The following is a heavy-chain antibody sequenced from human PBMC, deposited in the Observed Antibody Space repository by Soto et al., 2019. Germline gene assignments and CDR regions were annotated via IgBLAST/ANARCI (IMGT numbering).Heavy chain of an antibody. Sequence: GGSLRLSCAASGFTFSSYGMHWVRQAPGKGLEWVAVIWYDGSNKYYADSVKGRFTISRDNSKNTLYLQMNSLRAEDTAVYYCARGGVRRWLQADLDYWGQGTLVTVSS. CDR2: IWYDGSNK. V-gene: IGHV3-33*01. J-gene: IGHJ4*02. CDR3: ARGGVRRWLQADLDY. D-gene: IGHD5-12*01. CDR1: GFTFSSYG.